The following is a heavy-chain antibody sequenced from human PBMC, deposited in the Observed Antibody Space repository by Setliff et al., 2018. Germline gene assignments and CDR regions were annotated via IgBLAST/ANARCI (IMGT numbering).Heavy chain of an antibody. V-gene: IGHV4-39*02. Sequence: PSETLSLTCIVAGDSISNTGYYWGWIRQPPGKGLEWIGRIYNSGTTNYNPSLKSRVAISADTSNNSFSLNLFSVTAADTAVYYCAGRDYGGGDSWGHGTLVTVSS. CDR1: GDSISNTGYY. CDR3: AGRDYGGGDS. J-gene: IGHJ5*01. D-gene: IGHD4-17*01. CDR2: IYNSGTT.